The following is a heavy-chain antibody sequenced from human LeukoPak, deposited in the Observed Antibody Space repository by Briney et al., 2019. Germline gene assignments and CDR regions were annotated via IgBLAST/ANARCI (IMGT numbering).Heavy chain of an antibody. V-gene: IGHV3-74*01. CDR2: INDDGSDT. D-gene: IGHD2-15*01. CDR1: GFTFSSYW. J-gene: IGHJ5*02. CDR3: VRGGPSTWS. Sequence: NPGGSLRLSCVASGFTFSSYWMHWVRQVPGKRPVWVSRINDDGSDTIYADSVRGRFTISRDDAKNTVYLQMNNLRAEDTAVYYCVRGGPSTWSWGQGTLVTVSS.